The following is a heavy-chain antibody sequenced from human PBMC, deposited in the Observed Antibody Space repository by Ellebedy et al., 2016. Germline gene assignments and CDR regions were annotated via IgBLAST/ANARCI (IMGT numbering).Heavy chain of an antibody. J-gene: IGHJ4*02. V-gene: IGHV1-46*01. D-gene: IGHD2-15*01. Sequence: ASVKVSCKASAYIFTSYYMYWVRQAPGQGLEWMGIINPSGGSTTYAQKFQGRVTMTRDTSTSTVYMELSSLRSEDTAVYYCARDRSGGSFTFDYWGQGTLVTVSS. CDR1: AYIFTSYY. CDR3: ARDRSGGSFTFDY. CDR2: INPSGGST.